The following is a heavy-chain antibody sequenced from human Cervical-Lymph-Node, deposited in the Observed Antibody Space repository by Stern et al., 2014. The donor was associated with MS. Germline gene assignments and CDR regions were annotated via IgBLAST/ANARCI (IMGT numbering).Heavy chain of an antibody. Sequence: QVQLVQSGAEVMQPGSSVKVSCTASGGTFSSYAINWVRQAPGQGPEWMGGIIPIVGTANYAQKFPGHVTITGDSSTSTAYIAVSSRRSDDTAVYYCARDRRHFDPTGGYYCDSWGQGTLVTVSS. V-gene: IGHV1-69*01. J-gene: IGHJ4*02. D-gene: IGHD2-8*02. CDR3: ARDRRHFDPTGGYYCDS. CDR2: IIPIVGTA. CDR1: GGTFSSYA.